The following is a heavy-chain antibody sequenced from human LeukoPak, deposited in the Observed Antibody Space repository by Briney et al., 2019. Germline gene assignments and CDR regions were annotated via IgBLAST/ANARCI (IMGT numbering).Heavy chain of an antibody. Sequence: PSETLSLTCSVSGGSIKGGGFFWNWVRQHPGKGLEWIGHIYYSGSTSYNPSVKSRVTISVDTSKNQFSLKLTSVTAADTAMYYCARDHGRSYNYGSDALDIWGQGTRVIVSA. V-gene: IGHV4-31*03. CDR3: ARDHGRSYNYGSDALDI. CDR2: IYYSGST. J-gene: IGHJ3*02. CDR1: GGSIKGGGFF. D-gene: IGHD5-18*01.